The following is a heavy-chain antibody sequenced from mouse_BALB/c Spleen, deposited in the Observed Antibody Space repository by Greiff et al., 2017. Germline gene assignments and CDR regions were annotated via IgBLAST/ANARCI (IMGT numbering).Heavy chain of an antibody. D-gene: IGHD2-2*01. Sequence: EVKLMESGGGLVKPGGSLKLSCAASGFTFSSYAMSWVRQTPEKRLEWVASISSGGSTYYPDSVKGRFTISRDNARNILYLQMSSLRSEDTAMYYCASGYGYDGFAYWGQGTLVTVSA. J-gene: IGHJ3*01. CDR1: GFTFSSYA. CDR2: ISSGGST. CDR3: ASGYGYDGFAY. V-gene: IGHV5-6-5*01.